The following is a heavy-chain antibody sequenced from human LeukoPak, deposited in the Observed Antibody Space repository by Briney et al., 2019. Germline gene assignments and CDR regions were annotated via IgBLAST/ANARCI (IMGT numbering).Heavy chain of an antibody. V-gene: IGHV1-2*02. J-gene: IGHJ6*03. CDR1: GYTFTGYY. CDR3: ARGPVAYYYYYMDV. CDR2: INPNSGGT. Sequence: ASVKVSRKASGYTFTGYYMHWVRQAPGQGLEWMGWINPNSGGTNYAQKFQGRVTMTRDTSISTAYMELSRLRSDDTAVYYCARGPVAYYYYYMDVWGKGTTVTVSS. D-gene: IGHD5-12*01.